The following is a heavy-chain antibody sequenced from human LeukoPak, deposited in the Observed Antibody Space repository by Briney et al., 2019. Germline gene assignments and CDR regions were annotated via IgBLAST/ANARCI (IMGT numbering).Heavy chain of an antibody. V-gene: IGHV4-59*01. D-gene: IGHD6-13*01. CDR3: ARDSGGAAANLDY. Sequence: PSETLSLTCTVSGGFISSYYWSWIRQPPGKGLEWIGYIYSSGNTNYNPSLKSRVTISVDTSKNQFSLKLSSVTAADTAVYYCARDSGGAAANLDYWGQGTLVTVSS. J-gene: IGHJ4*02. CDR1: GGFISSYY. CDR2: IYSSGNT.